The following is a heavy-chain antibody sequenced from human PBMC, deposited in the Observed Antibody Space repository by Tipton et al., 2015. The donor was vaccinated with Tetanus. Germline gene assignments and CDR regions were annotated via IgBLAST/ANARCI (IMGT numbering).Heavy chain of an antibody. CDR3: ARANNEFPKKGPFDS. CDR1: GGSLRGGDHY. V-gene: IGHV4-61*08. CDR2: IYFREGT. Sequence: TLSLTCTVSGGSLRGGDHYWSWIRQPPGKGLEWVAKIYFREGTDYNPSLQGRATISLDTSKSQISLKLLSVTAADTGVYYCARANNEFPKKGPFDSWGQGSLVIVSS. J-gene: IGHJ4*02. D-gene: IGHD1-1*01.